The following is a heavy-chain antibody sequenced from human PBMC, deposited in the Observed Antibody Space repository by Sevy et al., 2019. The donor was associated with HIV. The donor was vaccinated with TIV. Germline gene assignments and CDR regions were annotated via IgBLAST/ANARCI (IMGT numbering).Heavy chain of an antibody. J-gene: IGHJ4*02. D-gene: IGHD4-17*01. CDR3: ARDLPPSATTVAHFDY. CDR1: GFPFSTYE. V-gene: IGHV3-48*03. Sequence: GGSLRLSCTASGFPFSTYEMSWVRQAPGKGLEWISYISNSGITKYYSDSVKGRFTISRDNAKKSLYLQMNSLRAEDTALYYCARDLPPSATTVAHFDYWGRGTLVTVSS. CDR2: ISNSGITK.